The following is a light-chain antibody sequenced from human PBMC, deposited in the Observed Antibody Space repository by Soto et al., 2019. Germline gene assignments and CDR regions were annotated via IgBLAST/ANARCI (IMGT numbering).Light chain of an antibody. CDR3: QQSYSTAWT. CDR1: QSIGSY. CDR2: AAS. J-gene: IGKJ1*01. Sequence: IQMTQSPSSLSASVGDRVTMTCRASQSIGSYVNWYQEKPGAAPKVLIFAASSLQSGVPSRFSGSGSGTDFPLTISSLQPEDFATYYCQQSYSTAWTFGQGTKVDIK. V-gene: IGKV1-39*01.